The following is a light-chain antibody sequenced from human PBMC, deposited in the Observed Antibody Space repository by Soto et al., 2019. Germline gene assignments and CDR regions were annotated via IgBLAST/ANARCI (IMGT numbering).Light chain of an antibody. CDR1: SSNIGSNY. CDR3: AAWDDSLSGRV. V-gene: IGLV1-47*01. J-gene: IGLJ3*02. Sequence: QSVLTQPPSASGTPGQRVTISCSGSSSNIGSNYVYWYQQLPGTAPKLLIYRNNQRPSGVPDRFSGSKSGTSASLPISGLRSEDEADYYCAAWDDSLSGRVFGGGTKVTVL. CDR2: RNN.